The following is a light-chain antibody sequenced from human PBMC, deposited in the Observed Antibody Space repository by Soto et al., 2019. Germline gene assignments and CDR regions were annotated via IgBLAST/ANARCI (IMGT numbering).Light chain of an antibody. Sequence: DIVLTQSPLSLPVTPGEPASISCRSSQSLLHSNGNIYLDWYLQKPGQSPQLLIYLGSIRASGVPDRFGGSGSVTDFTLNNTSVEAEDVGVYYCMQAVQAPRTFGLGTKVEIK. J-gene: IGKJ1*01. CDR1: QSLLHSNGNIY. CDR2: LGS. CDR3: MQAVQAPRT. V-gene: IGKV2-28*01.